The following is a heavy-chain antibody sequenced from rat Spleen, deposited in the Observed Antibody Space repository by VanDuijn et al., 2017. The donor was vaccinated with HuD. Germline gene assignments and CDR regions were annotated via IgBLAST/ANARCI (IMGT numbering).Heavy chain of an antibody. D-gene: IGHD1-10*01. CDR1: GFTFSDYF. CDR2: ISYDGSNT. V-gene: IGHV5-29*01. J-gene: IGHJ3*01. CDR3: ARHGIYNNYGWFAY. Sequence: EVQLVESDGGLVQPGRSLKLSCAASGFTFSDYFMAWVRQAPAKGLEWVATISYDGSNTYYRDSVKGRFTISRDNAKSTLYLQMDSLRSEDTATYYCARHGIYNNYGWFAYWGQGTLVTVSS.